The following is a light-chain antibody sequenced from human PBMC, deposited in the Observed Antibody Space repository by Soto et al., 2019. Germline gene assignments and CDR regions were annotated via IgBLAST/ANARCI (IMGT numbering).Light chain of an antibody. V-gene: IGKV3-15*01. CDR3: QQYNICPPYT. Sequence: EIVMTQSPATLSVSPGERATIYCKASQRISSNLAWYQQKPGQPPRLLIYGASTRASGIPARFSGSGSGTEFTLTISGRQSEDFALYYCQQYNICPPYTFGQGTKLEIK. CDR1: QRISSN. J-gene: IGKJ2*01. CDR2: GAS.